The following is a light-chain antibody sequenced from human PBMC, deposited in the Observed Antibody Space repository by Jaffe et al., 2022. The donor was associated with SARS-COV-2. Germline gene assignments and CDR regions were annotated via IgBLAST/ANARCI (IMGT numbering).Light chain of an antibody. CDR1: QSISSW. J-gene: IGKJ2*01. Sequence: DIQMTQSPSTLSASVGDRVTITCRASQSISSWLAWYQQKSGKAPKLLIYKASSLESGVPSRFSGSGSGTEFTLTISSLQPDDFATYYCQQYNSYPYTFGQGTKLGIK. CDR3: QQYNSYPYT. CDR2: KAS. V-gene: IGKV1-5*03.